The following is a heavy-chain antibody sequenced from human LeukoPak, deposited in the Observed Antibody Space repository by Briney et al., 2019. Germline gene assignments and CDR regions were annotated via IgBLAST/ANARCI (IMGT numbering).Heavy chain of an antibody. CDR1: GYSFTSYW. CDR2: IYPGDSDT. Sequence: GESLKISCKGSGYSFTSYWIGWVRQMPGKGLEWMGIIYPGDSDTRYSPSFQGQVTISADKSISTAYLQWSSLKASDTAMYYCARKVDSSGYYRISDAFDIWGQGTMVTVSS. V-gene: IGHV5-51*01. CDR3: ARKVDSSGYYRISDAFDI. D-gene: IGHD3-22*01. J-gene: IGHJ3*02.